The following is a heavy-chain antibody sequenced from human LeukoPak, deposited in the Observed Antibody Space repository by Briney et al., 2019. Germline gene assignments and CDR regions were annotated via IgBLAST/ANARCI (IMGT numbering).Heavy chain of an antibody. V-gene: IGHV3-7*01. Sequence: PGGSLRLSCAASGFTLSSYWMNWVRQTPGKGLEWVANIKQDGSSKYYVDSVKGRFTISRDNAKNSLYLQMNSLRAEDTAVYYCARAVGGAVGHWGQGTLVTVSS. J-gene: IGHJ5*02. CDR2: IKQDGSSK. CDR3: ARAVGGAVGH. CDR1: GFTLSSYW. D-gene: IGHD6-13*01.